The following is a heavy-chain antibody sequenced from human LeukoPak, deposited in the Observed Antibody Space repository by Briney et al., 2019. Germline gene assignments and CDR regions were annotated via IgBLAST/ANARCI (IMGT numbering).Heavy chain of an antibody. CDR2: IYYTGNT. CDR3: TKSDGYGLIRI. D-gene: IGHD3-10*01. CDR1: GDSIIGYY. Sequence: SETLSLTCSVSGDSIIGYYWGWIRQPPGKGLEWIGNIYYTGNTYYNSSLKSRVTISLDTSKNQFSLKVISMTAADTAAYYCTKSDGYGLIRICGRGTMITVSS. J-gene: IGHJ3*02. V-gene: IGHV4-39*07.